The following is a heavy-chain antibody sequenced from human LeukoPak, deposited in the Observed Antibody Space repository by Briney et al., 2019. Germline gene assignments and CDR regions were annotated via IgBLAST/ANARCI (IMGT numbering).Heavy chain of an antibody. CDR1: GFTFGDHA. CDR2: IRSKTYGGTT. Sequence: GGSLRLSCTVSGFTFGDHAMSWVRQAPGKGLEWVGFIRSKTYGGTTEYAASVKGRFIISRDDSTSIAYLRTNSLKTEDTAVYYCTRGPIQLWLYHGMDVWGQGTTVTVSS. J-gene: IGHJ6*02. D-gene: IGHD5-18*01. CDR3: TRGPIQLWLYHGMDV. V-gene: IGHV3-49*04.